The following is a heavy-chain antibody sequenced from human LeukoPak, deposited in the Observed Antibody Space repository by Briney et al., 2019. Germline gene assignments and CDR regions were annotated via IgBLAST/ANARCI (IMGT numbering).Heavy chain of an antibody. CDR3: ATPEAIQLSFPFDY. J-gene: IGHJ4*02. CDR1: GFTVSSYS. Sequence: PGGSLRLSCAASGFTVSSYSIHCVREAPGKGREGGSVISYEGSNKYYADSVQGRFNISRDHSKNTLYLQMNSMRGEDTAVYYCATPEAIQLSFPFDYCGQGTLVTVSS. V-gene: IGHV3-30*04. CDR2: ISYEGSNK. D-gene: IGHD5-18*01.